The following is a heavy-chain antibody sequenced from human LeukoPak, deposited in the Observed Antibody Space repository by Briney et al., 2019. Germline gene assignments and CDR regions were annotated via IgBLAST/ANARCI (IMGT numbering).Heavy chain of an antibody. CDR2: IYHSGST. J-gene: IGHJ4*02. CDR3: ARHWFGELPAGY. Sequence: SETLSLTCAVSGYSISSGYYWGWIRQPPGKGLEWIGSIYHSGSTYYNPSLKSRVTISVDTSNNQFSLKLSSVTAADTAVYYCARHWFGELPAGYWGQGTLVTVSS. V-gene: IGHV4-38-2*01. D-gene: IGHD3-10*01. CDR1: GYSISSGYY.